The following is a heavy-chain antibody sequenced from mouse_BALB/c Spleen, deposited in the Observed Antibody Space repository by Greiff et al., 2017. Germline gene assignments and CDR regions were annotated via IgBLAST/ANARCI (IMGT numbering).Heavy chain of an antibody. CDR2: ISSGGSYT. Sequence: EVKLMESGGDLVKPGGSLKLSCAASGFTFSSYGMSWVRQTPDKRLEWVATISSGGSYTYYPDSVKGRFTISRDNAKNTLYLQMSSLKSEDTAMYYCARRYDGYYGGYAMDYWGQGTSVTVSS. J-gene: IGHJ4*01. D-gene: IGHD2-3*01. V-gene: IGHV5-6*02. CDR1: GFTFSSYG. CDR3: ARRYDGYYGGYAMDY.